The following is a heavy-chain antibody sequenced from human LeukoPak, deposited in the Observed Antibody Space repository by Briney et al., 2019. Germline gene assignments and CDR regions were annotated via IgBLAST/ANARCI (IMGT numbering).Heavy chain of an antibody. CDR2: INHSGST. CDR1: GGSISSSSYY. Sequence: SETLSLTCTVSGGSISSSSYYWSWIRQPPGKGLEWIGEINHSGSTNYNPSLKSRVTISVDTSKNQFSLKLSSVTAADTAVYYCARRRGYSSGWYQMGFDYWGQGTLVTVSS. V-gene: IGHV4-39*07. D-gene: IGHD6-19*01. J-gene: IGHJ4*02. CDR3: ARRRGYSSGWYQMGFDY.